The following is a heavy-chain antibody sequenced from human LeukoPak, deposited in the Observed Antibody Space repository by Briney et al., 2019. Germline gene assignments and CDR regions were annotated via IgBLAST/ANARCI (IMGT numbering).Heavy chain of an antibody. J-gene: IGHJ4*02. Sequence: PGGSLRLSCAASGFTFSSYSMNWVRQAPGKGLEWVLSISSSSSYIYYADSVKGRFTISRDNAKNSLYLQMNSLRAEDTAVYYCARVNYGSGIPAHWGQGTLVTVSS. CDR2: ISSSSSYI. V-gene: IGHV3-21*01. D-gene: IGHD3-10*01. CDR3: ARVNYGSGIPAH. CDR1: GFTFSSYS.